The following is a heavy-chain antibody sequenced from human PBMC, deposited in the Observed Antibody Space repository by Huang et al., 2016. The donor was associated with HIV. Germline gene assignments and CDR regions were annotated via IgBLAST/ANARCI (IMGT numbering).Heavy chain of an antibody. CDR2: SHPQRGGS. V-gene: IGHV1-2*02. Sequence: QVQLVQSGAEVKNPGASVRVSCKASGYTFTDPNLHWGRQAPGQGLALMGCSHPQRGGSIDAQRFQGRITLTRDTTISTVHMDLRRIQSDDTAVYFCARDWSFGSSTSPADWGQGTLVTVSS. J-gene: IGHJ4*02. D-gene: IGHD6-6*01. CDR3: ARDWSFGSSTSPAD. CDR1: GYTFTDPN.